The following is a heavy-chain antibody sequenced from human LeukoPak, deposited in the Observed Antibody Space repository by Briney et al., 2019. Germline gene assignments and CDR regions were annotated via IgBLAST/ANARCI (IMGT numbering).Heavy chain of an antibody. CDR2: IWYDGSNK. V-gene: IGHV3-33*06. CDR1: GFTFSSYV. D-gene: IGHD3-22*01. Sequence: SGGSLRLPCAASGFTFSSYVMHWVRQAPGKGLEWVAVIWYDGSNKYYADSVKGRFTISRDNSKNTLYLQMNSLRAEDTAVYYCAKGAPYYYDSSSYYYYYGMDVWGQGTTVTVSS. J-gene: IGHJ6*02. CDR3: AKGAPYYYDSSSYYYYYGMDV.